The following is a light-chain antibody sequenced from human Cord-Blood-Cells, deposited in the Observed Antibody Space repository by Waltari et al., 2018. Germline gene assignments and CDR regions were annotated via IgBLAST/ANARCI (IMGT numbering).Light chain of an antibody. J-gene: IGKJ2*01. V-gene: IGKV1-39*01. CDR3: QQSYSTPYT. CDR1: QSISSY. Sequence: DIQITQTPSSLSASVGDRVTVTCRARQSISSYLNWYQQKPGKAPKRLIYAASSLQSGVPSRFSGSGSGTDFTLTISSLQPEDFATYYCQQSYSTPYTFGQGTKLEIK. CDR2: AAS.